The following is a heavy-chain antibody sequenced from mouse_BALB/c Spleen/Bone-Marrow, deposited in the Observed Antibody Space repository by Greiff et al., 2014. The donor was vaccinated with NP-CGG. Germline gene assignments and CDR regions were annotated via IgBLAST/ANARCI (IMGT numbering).Heavy chain of an antibody. CDR1: GFTFSSFG. Sequence: EVMLVESGGGLVQPGGSRKLSCAASGFTFSSFGMHWVRQAPEKGLEWVAYISSGSSTIYYADTLKGRFTISRDNPKKTLFLQMTSLRSEDTAMYYCARSRLRGYYFDYWGQGTTLTVSS. J-gene: IGHJ2*01. V-gene: IGHV5-17*02. D-gene: IGHD3-2*02. CDR2: ISSGSSTI. CDR3: ARSRLRGYYFDY.